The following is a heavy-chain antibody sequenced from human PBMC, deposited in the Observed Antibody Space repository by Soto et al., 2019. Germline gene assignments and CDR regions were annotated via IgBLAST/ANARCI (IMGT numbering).Heavy chain of an antibody. CDR2: ILYDGSKN. V-gene: IGHV3-30-3*01. J-gene: IGHJ4*02. D-gene: IGHD2-15*01. Sequence: PGGSLRLSCPASGFHFSSYAMHWVRQAPGKGLEWVAVILYDGSKNHYADSVKGRFTISRDNSKNTLYLQMNSLRTEDTAVYYCASGGPYGDYFDSWGQGTLVTVSS. CDR1: GFHFSSYA. CDR3: ASGGPYGDYFDS.